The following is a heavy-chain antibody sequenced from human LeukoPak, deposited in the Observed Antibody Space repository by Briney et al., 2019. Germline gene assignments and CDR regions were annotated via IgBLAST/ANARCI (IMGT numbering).Heavy chain of an antibody. Sequence: GGSLRLSCAASGFTFSSYEVNWVRQAPGKGLEWVSYISSSGSTIYYADSVKGRFTISRDNAKNSLYLQMNSLRAQDTALYYCASDFPEPITLVRGAPISYQYHPGMDVWGNGTTVTVSS. CDR3: ASDFPEPITLVRGAPISYQYHPGMDV. D-gene: IGHD3-10*01. V-gene: IGHV3-48*03. CDR1: GFTFSSYE. CDR2: ISSSGSTI. J-gene: IGHJ6*04.